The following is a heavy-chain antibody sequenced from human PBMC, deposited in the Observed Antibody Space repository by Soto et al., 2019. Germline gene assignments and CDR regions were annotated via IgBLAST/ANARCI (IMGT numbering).Heavy chain of an antibody. CDR2: ITYSDNTI. CDR3: ARDRGIVATNVGYYFDY. Sequence: PGGSLRLSCAASGFTFSDYYMSWIRQAPGKGLEWVSYITYSDNTIYYADSVRGRFTISRDNAKNSLYLQMNSLRAEDTAVYYCARDRGIVATNVGYYFDYWGQGTLVTVSS. V-gene: IGHV3-11*01. D-gene: IGHD5-12*01. J-gene: IGHJ4*01. CDR1: GFTFSDYY.